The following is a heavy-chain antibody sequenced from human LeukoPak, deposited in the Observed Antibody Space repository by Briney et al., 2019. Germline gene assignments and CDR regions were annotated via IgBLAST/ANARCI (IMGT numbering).Heavy chain of an antibody. Sequence: GGSLRLSCAASGFTFSSYWMSWVRQAPGKGLEWVANIKQDGSEKYYVDSVKGRFTISRDNAKNSLYLQMNSLRAEDTAVYYCARGRGLGPRGPYDYWGQGTLVTVSS. CDR2: IKQDGSEK. CDR3: ARGRGLGPRGPYDY. J-gene: IGHJ4*02. V-gene: IGHV3-7*01. CDR1: GFTFSSYW.